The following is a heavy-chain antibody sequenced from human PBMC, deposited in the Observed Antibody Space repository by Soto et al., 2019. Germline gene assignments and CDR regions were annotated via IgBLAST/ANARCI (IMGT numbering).Heavy chain of an antibody. CDR1: GGSISPYY. J-gene: IGHJ4*02. Sequence: PSETLSLTCTVSGGSISPYYWSWIRQTPGKGLEWIAYIYYSGSTNYSPSLKSRVTISVDTSKNQCSLKLSSVTAADTAVYYCARASYYSDSFGYFLDSWGQGTLVTVSS. CDR3: ARASYYSDSFGYFLDS. D-gene: IGHD3-22*01. V-gene: IGHV4-59*01. CDR2: IYYSGST.